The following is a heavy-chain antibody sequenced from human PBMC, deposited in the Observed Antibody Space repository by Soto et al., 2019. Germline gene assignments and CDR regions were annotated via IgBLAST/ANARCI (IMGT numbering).Heavy chain of an antibody. CDR2: ISYDGSNK. D-gene: IGHD6-19*01. Sequence: QVQLVESGGGVVQPGRSLRLSCAASGFTFSSYDMHWVRQAPGKGLEWVAVISYDGSNKYYADSVKGRFTISRDNSKNTLYLQMNSLRAEDTAVYYCAKSPLAVAPPFDYWGQGTMVTVSS. J-gene: IGHJ4*02. V-gene: IGHV3-30*18. CDR1: GFTFSSYD. CDR3: AKSPLAVAPPFDY.